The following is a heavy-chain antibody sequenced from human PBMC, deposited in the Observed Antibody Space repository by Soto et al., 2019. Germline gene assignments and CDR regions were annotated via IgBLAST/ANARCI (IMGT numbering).Heavy chain of an antibody. CDR1: GDTVSNYG. CDR2: SSFYNGHT. J-gene: IGHJ4*02. D-gene: IGHD6-19*01. CDR3: ASATSIAVAGKES. V-gene: IGHV1-18*01. Sequence: QVQLVQSGGEVKKPGASVKVSCTASGDTVSNYGISWVRQAPGQGLEWMGWSSFYNGHTNYAQKLQGRVTLTTDTSTSTAYMELRSLRSDDTAVYYCASATSIAVAGKESWGQGTLVTVSS.